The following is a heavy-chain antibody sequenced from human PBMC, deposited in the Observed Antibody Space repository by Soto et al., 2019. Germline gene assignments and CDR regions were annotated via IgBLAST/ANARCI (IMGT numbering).Heavy chain of an antibody. CDR3: ARCRVSYYYGMDV. Sequence: GGSLRLSCAASGFTVSSNYMSWVRQAPGKGLEWVSLIYSGGGTNYADSVKGRFTISRDDSKNTLYLQMNSLRAEDTAVYYCARCRVSYYYGMDVWGQGTTVSVSS. D-gene: IGHD6-6*01. J-gene: IGHJ6*02. V-gene: IGHV3-53*01. CDR2: IYSGGGT. CDR1: GFTVSSNY.